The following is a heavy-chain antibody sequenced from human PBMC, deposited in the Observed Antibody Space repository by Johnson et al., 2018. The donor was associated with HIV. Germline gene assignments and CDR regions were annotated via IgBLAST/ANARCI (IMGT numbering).Heavy chain of an antibody. V-gene: IGHV3-7*01. D-gene: IGHD1-1*01. CDR3: ARDGSNFGAFDI. J-gene: IGHJ3*02. Sequence: MQLVESGGGVVRPGGSLRLSCAASGFTFSGYWMTWVRQAPGKGLEWVANIKQGGSEKYYVDSVKGRFTISRDNAKKSLYLQMNSLRAEDTAVYYCARDGSNFGAFDIWGQGTMVTVSS. CDR1: GFTFSGYW. CDR2: IKQGGSEK.